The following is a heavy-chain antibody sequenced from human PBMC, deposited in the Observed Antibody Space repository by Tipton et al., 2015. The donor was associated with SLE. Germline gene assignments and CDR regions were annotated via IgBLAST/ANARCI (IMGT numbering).Heavy chain of an antibody. J-gene: IGHJ4*02. CDR1: GFTFTDYY. V-gene: IGHV3-11*05. CDR3: ASQLPYCSGGSCYSY. D-gene: IGHD2-15*01. Sequence: QVQLVQSGGGLVKPGGSLRLSCAASGFTFTDYYMTWVRQAPGKGLEWVSYISSSSSDTNYADSVKGRFTISRDNAKNSLYLQMNSLRAEDTAVYYCASQLPYCSGGSCYSYWGQGTLVTVSS. CDR2: ISSSSSDT.